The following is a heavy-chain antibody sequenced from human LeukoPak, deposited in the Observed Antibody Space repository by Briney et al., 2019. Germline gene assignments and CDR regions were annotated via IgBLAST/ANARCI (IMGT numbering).Heavy chain of an antibody. CDR1: GYSISSGHY. CDR3: AKSNGYGLIDI. Sequence: SETLSLTCTVSGYSISSGHYWGWIRQPPGKGLEWIGSMYHSGSTNYNPSLKSRVTISLDTSRNQFSLKLNSVTAADTAVYYCAKSNGYGLIDIWGQGTMVTVSS. V-gene: IGHV4-38-2*02. J-gene: IGHJ3*02. D-gene: IGHD3-22*01. CDR2: MYHSGST.